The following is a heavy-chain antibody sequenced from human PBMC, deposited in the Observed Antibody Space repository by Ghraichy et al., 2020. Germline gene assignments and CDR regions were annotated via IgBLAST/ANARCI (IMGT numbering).Heavy chain of an antibody. D-gene: IGHD2-15*01. Sequence: GGSLRLSCAASGFTFSSYAMSWVRQAPGKGLEWVSAISGSGGSTYYADSVKGRFTISRDNSKNTLYLQMNSLRAEDTAVYYCAKDRGAVAALADGHFQHWGQGTLVTVSS. V-gene: IGHV3-23*01. J-gene: IGHJ1*01. CDR3: AKDRGAVAALADGHFQH. CDR2: ISGSGGST. CDR1: GFTFSSYA.